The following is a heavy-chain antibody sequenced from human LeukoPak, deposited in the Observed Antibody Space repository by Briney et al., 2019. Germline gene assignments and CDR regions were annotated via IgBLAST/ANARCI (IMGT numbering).Heavy chain of an antibody. D-gene: IGHD6-19*01. J-gene: IGHJ4*02. Sequence: GGSLRLSCAASGFTVSSNFMSWVRQAPGKGLECVSVIYSRGGTYYADSVQGRFTISRDASKNTLFLQMNSLRADDTAVYYCARDSPVAYFDYWGQGTLVTVSS. CDR3: ARDSPVAYFDY. CDR1: GFTVSSNF. V-gene: IGHV3-53*01. CDR2: IYSRGGT.